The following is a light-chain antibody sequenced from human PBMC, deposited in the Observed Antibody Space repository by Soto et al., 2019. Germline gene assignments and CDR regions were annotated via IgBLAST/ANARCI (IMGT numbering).Light chain of an antibody. V-gene: IGKV3-20*01. J-gene: IGKJ4*01. Sequence: IVLTQSPGTLSLSPGERATLSCRASQSVSSSNLAWYQQKPGQAPRLLIHGASSRATGIPDRFSGSGSGTDFTLTISRLEPEDFAVYYCQQYASSPLTFGGGTKVEIK. CDR3: QQYASSPLT. CDR2: GAS. CDR1: QSVSSSN.